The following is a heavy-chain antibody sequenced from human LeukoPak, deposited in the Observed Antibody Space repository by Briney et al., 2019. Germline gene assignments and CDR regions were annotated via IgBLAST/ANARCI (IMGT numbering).Heavy chain of an antibody. V-gene: IGHV3-48*03. CDR2: ISSSGSTI. CDR1: GFTFSSYE. J-gene: IGHJ4*02. D-gene: IGHD3-22*01. Sequence: GGSLRLPCAASGFTFSSYEMNWVRQAPGKGLEWVSYISSSGSTIYYADSVKGRFTISRDNAKNSLYLQMNSLRAEDTAVYYCARGDSSGYYSQSYYFDYWGQGTLVTVSS. CDR3: ARGDSSGYYSQSYYFDY.